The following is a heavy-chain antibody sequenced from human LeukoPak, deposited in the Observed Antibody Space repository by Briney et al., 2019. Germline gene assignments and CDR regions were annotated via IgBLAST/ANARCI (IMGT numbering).Heavy chain of an antibody. V-gene: IGHV3-30*02. Sequence: GRSLRLSCAASGFIFTTHGMHWVRQAPGKGLEWVAFIRYDGSNKYYADSVKGRFTISRDYSKNTLYLQMNSLGAEDTAVYYCAKAERYYYYYMDVWGKGTTVTVSS. D-gene: IGHD5-24*01. CDR2: IRYDGSNK. CDR3: AKAERYYYYYMDV. J-gene: IGHJ6*03. CDR1: GFIFTTHG.